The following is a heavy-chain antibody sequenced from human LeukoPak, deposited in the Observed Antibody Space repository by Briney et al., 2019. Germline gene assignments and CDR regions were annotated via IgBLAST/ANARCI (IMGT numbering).Heavy chain of an antibody. CDR3: ARDPGVGATLFDY. CDR1: GGSISSGSYY. V-gene: IGHV4-61*02. J-gene: IGHJ4*02. CDR2: IYTSGST. Sequence: SETLSLTCTVSGGSISSGSYYWSWIRQPAGKGLEWIGRIYTSGSTNYNPSLKSRVTISVDTSKNQFSLKLSSVTAADTAVYYCARDPGVGATLFDYWGQGTLVTVSS. D-gene: IGHD1-26*01.